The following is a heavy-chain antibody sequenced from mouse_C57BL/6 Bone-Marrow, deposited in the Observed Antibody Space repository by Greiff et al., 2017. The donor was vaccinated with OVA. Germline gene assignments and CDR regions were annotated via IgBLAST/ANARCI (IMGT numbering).Heavy chain of an antibody. V-gene: IGHV1-50*01. Sequence: QVQLQQPGAELAKPGASVKLSCKASGYTFTSYWMQWVKQRPGQGLEWIGEIDPSNSYTNYNQKFKGKATLTVDTSSSTAYMQLNSLSAEDSAVSYCAGADFDYWGQGTLVTVTA. CDR1: GYTFTSYW. J-gene: IGHJ3*01. CDR2: IDPSNSYT. CDR3: AGADFDY.